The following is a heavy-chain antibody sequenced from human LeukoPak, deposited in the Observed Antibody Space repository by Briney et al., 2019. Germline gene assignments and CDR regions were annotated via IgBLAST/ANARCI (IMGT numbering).Heavy chain of an antibody. D-gene: IGHD3-9*01. CDR3: AKWGDYDVLTGYYVSDY. V-gene: IGHV3-23*01. J-gene: IGHJ4*02. CDR2: ITGSGGNT. CDR1: GFTFSNYA. Sequence: GGSLRLSCAASGFTFSNYAMSWVRQAPGKGLKSVSAITGSGGNTYYADSVKGRFTISRDNSKNTVFLQMNSLRAEDTAVYYCAKWGDYDVLTGYYVSDYWGQGTLVTVSS.